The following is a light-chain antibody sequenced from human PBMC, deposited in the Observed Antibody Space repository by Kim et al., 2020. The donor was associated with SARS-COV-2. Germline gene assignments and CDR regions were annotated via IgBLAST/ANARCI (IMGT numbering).Light chain of an antibody. Sequence: SVSPGQTAYITCSGDKLGDKYVCWYQQKQGQSPVLVMYESNKRPSGIPERFSGSNSGNTATLTISGTQPMDEADYYCQAWDSRTAVFGGGTQLTVL. CDR2: ESN. J-gene: IGLJ2*01. CDR3: QAWDSRTAV. CDR1: KLGDKY. V-gene: IGLV3-1*01.